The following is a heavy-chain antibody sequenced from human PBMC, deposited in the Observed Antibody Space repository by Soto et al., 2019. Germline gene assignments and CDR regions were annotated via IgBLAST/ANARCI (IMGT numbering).Heavy chain of an antibody. CDR2: ISAYNGST. Sequence: QVQLVQSGAEVKKPGASVKVSCKASGYTFTSYAISWVRQAPGPGLEWMGWISAYNGSTIYAQKLEGRVTMTPDTTTSTAYMELRSLTSDDAAEYYCARDLPPPDFWGQGTLVTVSS. J-gene: IGHJ4*02. V-gene: IGHV1-18*01. CDR3: ARDLPPPDF. CDR1: GYTFTSYA.